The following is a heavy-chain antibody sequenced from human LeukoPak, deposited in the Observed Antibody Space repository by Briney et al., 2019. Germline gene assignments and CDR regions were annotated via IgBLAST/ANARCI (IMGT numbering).Heavy chain of an antibody. D-gene: IGHD2-2*01. V-gene: IGHV3-30*18. CDR1: GFTFSRCG. Sequence: GGSLRLSCAASGFTFSRCGMHWVRQAPGKGLEWVTTISFDGSNKYYADSVKGRFTISRDNSKNALYLQMNSLRAEDSALYYCAKDSSSTRSFDYWGQGTLVTVSS. J-gene: IGHJ4*02. CDR2: ISFDGSNK. CDR3: AKDSSSTRSFDY.